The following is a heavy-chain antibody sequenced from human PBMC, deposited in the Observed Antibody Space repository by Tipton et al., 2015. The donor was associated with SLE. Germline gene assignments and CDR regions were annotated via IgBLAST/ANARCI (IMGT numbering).Heavy chain of an antibody. CDR3: ASIARVYCGGDCYTFDY. CDR2: INHSGST. CDR1: GGSFSGYY. V-gene: IGHV4-34*01. Sequence: LRLSCAVYGGSFSGYYWSWIRQPPGKGLEWIGEINHSGSTNYNPSLKSRVTISVDTSKNQFSLKLSSVTAADTAVYHCASIARVYCGGDCYTFDYWGQGTLVTVSS. D-gene: IGHD2-21*01. J-gene: IGHJ4*02.